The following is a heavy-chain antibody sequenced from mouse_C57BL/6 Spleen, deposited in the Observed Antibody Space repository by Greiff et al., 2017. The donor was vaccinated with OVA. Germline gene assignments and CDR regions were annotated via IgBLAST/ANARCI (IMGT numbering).Heavy chain of an antibody. V-gene: IGHV1-69*01. D-gene: IGHD2-3*01. Sequence: QVQLQQPGAELVMPGASVKLSCKASGYTFTSYWMHWVKQRPGQGLEWIGEIDPSDSYTNYNQKFKGKSTLTVDKSSSTAYMQLSSLTSEDSAVYYCARGDDGYSYWGQGTSVTVSS. CDR1: GYTFTSYW. CDR3: ARGDDGYSY. J-gene: IGHJ4*01. CDR2: IDPSDSYT.